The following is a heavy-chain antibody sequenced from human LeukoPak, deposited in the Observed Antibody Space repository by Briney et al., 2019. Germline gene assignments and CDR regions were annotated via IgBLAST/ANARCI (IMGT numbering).Heavy chain of an antibody. CDR2: IYYSGST. CDR3: ARHPPGRPYFDY. V-gene: IGHV4-59*08. CDR1: GGSISSYY. Sequence: PSETLSLTCTVSGGSISSYYWSWIRQPPGKGLEWIGYIYYSGSTNYNPSLKSRVTIAIDTSKNQFSLKVSSVTAADTAVYYCARHPPGRPYFDYWGRGTLVTVSS. J-gene: IGHJ4*02.